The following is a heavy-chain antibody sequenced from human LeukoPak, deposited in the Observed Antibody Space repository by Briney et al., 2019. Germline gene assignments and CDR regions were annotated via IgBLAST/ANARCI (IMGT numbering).Heavy chain of an antibody. Sequence: SETLSLTCTVSGGSISSHYWSWIRQPPGMGLEWIGYIYYSGSTNYNPSLKSRVTISVDTSKNQFSLKLSSVTAADTAVYYCARGSPHYYYYMDVWGKGTTVTVSS. CDR3: ARGSPHYYYYMDV. V-gene: IGHV4-59*11. J-gene: IGHJ6*03. CDR1: GGSISSHY. CDR2: IYYSGST.